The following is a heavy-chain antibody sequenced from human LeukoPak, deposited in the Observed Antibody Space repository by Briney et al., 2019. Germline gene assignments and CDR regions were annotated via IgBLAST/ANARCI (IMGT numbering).Heavy chain of an antibody. CDR2: IYTSGST. CDR3: ARDLGPYYYDSSGYYPDVHNWFDP. J-gene: IGHJ5*02. Sequence: PSETLSLTCIVSGGSISSYYWSWIRQPAGTGLEWIGRIYTSGSTNYNPSLKSRVTISVDKSKNQFSLKLSSVTAADTAVYYCARDLGPYYYDSSGYYPDVHNWFDPWGQGTLVTVSS. D-gene: IGHD3-22*01. V-gene: IGHV4-4*07. CDR1: GGSISSYY.